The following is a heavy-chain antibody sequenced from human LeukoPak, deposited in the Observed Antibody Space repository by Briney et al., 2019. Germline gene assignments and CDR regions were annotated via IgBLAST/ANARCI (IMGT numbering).Heavy chain of an antibody. Sequence: ASVKVSCKASGYTFTSYYMHWVRQAPGQGLEWMGIINPSGGSTSYAQKFQGRVTMTRDTSTSTVYMELSSLRFEDTAVYYCARDPYYYDRVYYFDYWGQGTLVTVSS. CDR1: GYTFTSYY. V-gene: IGHV1-46*01. CDR3: ARDPYYYDRVYYFDY. J-gene: IGHJ4*02. CDR2: INPSGGST. D-gene: IGHD3-22*01.